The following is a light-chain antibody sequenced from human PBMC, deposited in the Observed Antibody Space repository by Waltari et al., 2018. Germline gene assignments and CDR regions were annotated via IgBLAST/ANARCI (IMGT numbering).Light chain of an antibody. CDR3: GTWDSSLSGAV. CDR2: EDT. CDR1: RSNIGKNY. V-gene: IGLV1-51*02. Sequence: QSVLTQPPSVSAAPGQRVTIPCSGGRSNIGKNYVTWYRQFPGSAPKLLSYEDTERPAGVPGRFSGSKSGTSATLDITGLQPGDEAEYYCGTWDSSLSGAVFGGGTLLTVL. J-gene: IGLJ7*01.